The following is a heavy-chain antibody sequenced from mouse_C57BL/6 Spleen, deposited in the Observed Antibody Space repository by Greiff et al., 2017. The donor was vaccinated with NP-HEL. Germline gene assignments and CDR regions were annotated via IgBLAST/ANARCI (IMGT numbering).Heavy chain of an antibody. CDR2: IDPETGGT. CDR3: TSYYGSSYWFAD. CDR1: GYTFTDYE. J-gene: IGHJ3*01. Sequence: VQLQESGVELVRPGASVTLSCKASGYTFTDYEMHWVKQTPVHGLEWIGAIDPETGGTAYNQKFKGKAILTADKSSSTAYMELRSLTSEDSAVYYCTSYYGSSYWFADWGQGTLVTVSA. V-gene: IGHV1-15*01. D-gene: IGHD1-1*01.